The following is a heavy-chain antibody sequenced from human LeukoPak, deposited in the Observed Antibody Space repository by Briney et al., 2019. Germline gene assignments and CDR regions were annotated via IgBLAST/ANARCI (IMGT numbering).Heavy chain of an antibody. CDR3: TRGSSGRRDN. CDR2: MNPNSGNT. Sequence: ASVKVSCKASGYTFTSCDINWVRQATGQGLEWMGWMNPNSGNTGHGQRFQGRITMTRDISIGTAYMELSNLTSEDTAIYYCTRGSSGRRDNWGQGTLVTVSA. V-gene: IGHV1-8*01. J-gene: IGHJ4*02. CDR1: GYTFTSCD. D-gene: IGHD6-19*01.